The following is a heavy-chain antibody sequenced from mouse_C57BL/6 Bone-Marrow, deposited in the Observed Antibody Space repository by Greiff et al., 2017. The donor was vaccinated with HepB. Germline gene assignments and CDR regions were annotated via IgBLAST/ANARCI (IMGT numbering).Heavy chain of an antibody. D-gene: IGHD1-1*01. V-gene: IGHV10-1*01. J-gene: IGHJ2*01. CDR3: VRHEGYGTGFDY. Sequence: SGGGLVQPKGSLKLSCAASGFSFNTYAMNWVRQAPGKGLEWVARIRSKSNNYATYYADSVKDRFTISRDDSESMLYLQMNNLKTEDTAMYYCVRHEGYGTGFDYWGQGTTLTVSS. CDR2: IRSKSNNYAT. CDR1: GFSFNTYA.